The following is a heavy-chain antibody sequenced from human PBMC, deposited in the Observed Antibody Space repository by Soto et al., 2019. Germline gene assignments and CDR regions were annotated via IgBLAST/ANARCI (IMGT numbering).Heavy chain of an antibody. CDR3: ARTPWDGYTGYYFDY. CDR2: IYYSGDT. CDR1: GGSISSGGYY. D-gene: IGHD5-18*01. J-gene: IGHJ4*02. V-gene: IGHV4-31*03. Sequence: SETLSLTCTVSGGSISSGGYYWSWIRQTPGKGLEWIGYIYYSGDTNYNPSLKSRVIISVDTSKNQFSLKLSSVTAADTAVYSCARTPWDGYTGYYFDYWGQGTLVTVSS.